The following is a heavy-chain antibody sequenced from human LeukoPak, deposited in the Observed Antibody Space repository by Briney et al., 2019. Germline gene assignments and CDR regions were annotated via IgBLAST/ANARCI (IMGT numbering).Heavy chain of an antibody. Sequence: QTGGSLRLSCAASGFTFSSYAMSWVRQAPGKGLEWVAVIWYDGSNKYYADSVKGRFTISRDNSKNTLYLQMNSLRAEDTAVYYCASLDGSSSSGGDYWGQGTLVTVSS. D-gene: IGHD6-13*01. CDR2: IWYDGSNK. CDR3: ASLDGSSSSGGDY. J-gene: IGHJ4*02. V-gene: IGHV3-33*08. CDR1: GFTFSSYA.